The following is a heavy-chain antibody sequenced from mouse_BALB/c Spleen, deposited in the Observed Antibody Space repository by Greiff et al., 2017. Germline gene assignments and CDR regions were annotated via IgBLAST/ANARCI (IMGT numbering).Heavy chain of an antibody. CDR1: GFTFSDYY. J-gene: IGHJ4*01. CDR2: ISDGGSYT. CDR3: ASKSYAMDY. V-gene: IGHV5-4*02. Sequence: EVMLVESGGGLVKPGGSLKLSCAASGFTFSDYYMYWVRQTPEKRLEWVATISDGGSYTYYPDSVKGRFTISRDNAKNNLYLQMSSLKSEDTAMYYCASKSYAMDYWGQGTSVTVSS.